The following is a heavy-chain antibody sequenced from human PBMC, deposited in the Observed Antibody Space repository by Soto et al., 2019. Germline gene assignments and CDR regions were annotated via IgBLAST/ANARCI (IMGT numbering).Heavy chain of an antibody. CDR2: IKSKTDGGAI. D-gene: IGHD2-15*01. CDR1: GFTFNNAW. CDR3: TTDDCSGCSCYHAFVI. Sequence: EVHLVESGGGLVKPGGSLRLSCAASGFTFNNAWMHWVREAPGKWLEWVGRIKSKTDGGAIDYAAPVKGRFSISRDDSENTLYRQMNSLKTEDTAVYYCTTDDCSGCSCYHAFVIWGQGTVVTVSS. V-gene: IGHV3-15*07. J-gene: IGHJ3*02.